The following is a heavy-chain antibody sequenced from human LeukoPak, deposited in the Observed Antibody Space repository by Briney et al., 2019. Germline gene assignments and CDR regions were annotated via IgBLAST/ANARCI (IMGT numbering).Heavy chain of an antibody. CDR3: ARDRRPPRGSGELENDY. CDR1: GFTFSSYG. V-gene: IGHV3-30*02. Sequence: GGSLRLSCAASGFTFSSYGMHWVRQAPGKGLEWVAFIRYDGSNKYYADSVKGRFTISRDNSKNTLYLQMNSLRAEDTAVYYCARDRRPPRGSGELENDYWGQGTLVTVSS. CDR2: IRYDGSNK. D-gene: IGHD3-10*01. J-gene: IGHJ4*02.